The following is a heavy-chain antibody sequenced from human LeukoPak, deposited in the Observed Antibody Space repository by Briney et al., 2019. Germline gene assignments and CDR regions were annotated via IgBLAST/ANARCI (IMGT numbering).Heavy chain of an antibody. Sequence: KPSETLSLTCTVSNGSISSYYWSWIRQPPGKGLEWIGYIYYSGSTYYNPSLKSRVTISVDTSKNQFSLKLSSVTAADTAVYYCARVTKAFDIWGQGTMVTVSS. CDR1: NGSISSYY. J-gene: IGHJ3*02. CDR3: ARVTKAFDI. V-gene: IGHV4-59*08. CDR2: IYYSGST. D-gene: IGHD2-21*02.